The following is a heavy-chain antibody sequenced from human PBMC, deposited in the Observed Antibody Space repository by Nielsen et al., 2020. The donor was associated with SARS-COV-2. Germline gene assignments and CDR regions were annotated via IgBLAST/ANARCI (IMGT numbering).Heavy chain of an antibody. Sequence: SVKVSCKASGYTFTDYYIYWVRQAPGQGLEWMGRINPNSGGTNYSQKFQGRVTMTSDTSISTGYMELSRLTSDDTAVYYCTRAFRRPPYDGMDVWGQGTTVTVSS. CDR3: TRAFRRPPYDGMDV. CDR2: INPNSGGT. J-gene: IGHJ6*02. CDR1: GYTFTDYY. D-gene: IGHD3-3*02. V-gene: IGHV1-2*06.